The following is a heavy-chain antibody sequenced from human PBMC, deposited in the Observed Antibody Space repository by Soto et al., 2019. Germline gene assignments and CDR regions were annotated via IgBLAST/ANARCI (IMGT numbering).Heavy chain of an antibody. D-gene: IGHD3-10*01. CDR3: ATRGVYYYYYGMDV. Sequence: XGSLRLSCAASGFTFSSYAMSWVRQAPGKGLEWVSAISGSGGSTYYADSVKGRFTISRDNSKNTLYLQMNSLRAEDTAVYYYATRGVYYYYYGMDVWGQGTTVTVSS. J-gene: IGHJ6*02. V-gene: IGHV3-23*01. CDR2: ISGSGGST. CDR1: GFTFSSYA.